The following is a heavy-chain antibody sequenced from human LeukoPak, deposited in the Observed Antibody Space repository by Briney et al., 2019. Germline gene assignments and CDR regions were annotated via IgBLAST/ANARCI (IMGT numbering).Heavy chain of an antibody. CDR2: INHSGST. CDR1: GGSFSGYY. D-gene: IGHD3-22*01. V-gene: IGHV4-34*01. CDR3: ARGGDSSNYYLLDAFDI. Sequence: PSETLSLTCAVYGGSFSGYYWSWIRQPPGKGLEWIGEINHSGSTNYNPSLKSRVTISVDTSKNQFSLKLSSVTAADTAVYYCARGGDSSNYYLLDAFDIWGQGTMVTVSS. J-gene: IGHJ3*02.